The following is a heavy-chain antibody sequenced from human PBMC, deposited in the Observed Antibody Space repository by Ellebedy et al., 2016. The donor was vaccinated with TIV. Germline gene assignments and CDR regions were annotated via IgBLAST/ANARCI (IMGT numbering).Heavy chain of an antibody. CDR2: ISYDESNY. D-gene: IGHD2-15*01. V-gene: IGHV3-30-3*01. CDR3: ARVKAYSAFDI. J-gene: IGHJ3*02. CDR1: GFTFSRYA. Sequence: GESLKISCAASGFTFSRYAMHWVRQAPGKGLEWVAVISYDESNYYYADSVKGRFTISRHKSKDTLYLQMNSLRADDTAVYYCARVKAYSAFDIWGQGTRVTVSS.